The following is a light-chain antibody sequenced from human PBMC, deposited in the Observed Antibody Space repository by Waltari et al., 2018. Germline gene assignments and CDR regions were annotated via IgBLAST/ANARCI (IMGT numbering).Light chain of an antibody. CDR1: QSVSRS. J-gene: IGKJ1*01. CDR3: QHYVRLPVS. V-gene: IGKV3-20*01. CDR2: GAT. Sequence: EIVLTQPPGTLSLSPGGRATPACRASQSVSRSLAWYQQKPGQAPRLLIYGATSRVTGVPDRFSGSGSGTDFSLTISRLEPEDFAVYDCQHYVRLPVSFGQGTKVEIK.